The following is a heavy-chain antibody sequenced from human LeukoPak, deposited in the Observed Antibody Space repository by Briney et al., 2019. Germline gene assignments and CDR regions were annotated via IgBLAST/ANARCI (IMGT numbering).Heavy chain of an antibody. CDR3: AKDGSRELRSAAFDI. D-gene: IGHD1-26*01. CDR2: IKSKTDGGTT. CDR1: GFTFSNAW. V-gene: IGHV3-15*01. J-gene: IGHJ3*02. Sequence: GGSLRLSCAASGFTFSNAWMSWVRQAPGKGLEWVGRIKSKTDGGTTDYAAPVKGRFTISRDDSKNTLYLQMNSLKTEDTAVYYCAKDGSRELRSAAFDIWGQGTMVTVSS.